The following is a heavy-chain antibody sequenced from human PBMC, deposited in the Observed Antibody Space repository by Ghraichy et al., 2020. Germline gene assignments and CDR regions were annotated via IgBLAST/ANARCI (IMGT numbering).Heavy chain of an antibody. V-gene: IGHV3-53*01. CDR1: EFTVSSNY. CDR2: FYSGDIT. D-gene: IGHD1-1*01. CDR3: ATTTGKGHYYGMDV. J-gene: IGHJ6*02. Sequence: GGSLRLSCAASEFTVSSNYMSWVRQAPGKGLEWVSVFYSGDITYYADSVKGRFTISRDNSKNTLYLQMNSLRAEDTAVYYCATTTGKGHYYGMDVWGQGTTVTVSS.